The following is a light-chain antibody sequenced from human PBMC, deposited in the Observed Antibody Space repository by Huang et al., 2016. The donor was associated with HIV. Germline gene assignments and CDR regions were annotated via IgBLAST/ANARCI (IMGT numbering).Light chain of an antibody. J-gene: IGKJ1*01. Sequence: DIVMTQSPDSLAVSLGERATIDCKSSQGVLYSSNNKNYLAWYQQKSGQSPKLLIYWASTRESGVPDRFSGSGSGTDFTLTISSLQAEDVAVYFCQQYYSIPWTFGQGTKVEVK. CDR3: QQYYSIPWT. CDR1: QGVLYSSNNKNY. CDR2: WAS. V-gene: IGKV4-1*01.